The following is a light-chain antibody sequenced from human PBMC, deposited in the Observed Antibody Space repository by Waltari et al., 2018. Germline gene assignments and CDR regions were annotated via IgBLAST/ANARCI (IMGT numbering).Light chain of an antibody. Sequence: DIQMTLSPSTLSASVGDRVTITCRASQSISSWMAWYQQKPGKAPKVLIYKAFSLESGVPSRFSGSGSGTEFTLTISSLQPDDFATYYCQQYNSYPWTFGQGTKVEIK. CDR3: QQYNSYPWT. V-gene: IGKV1-5*03. CDR2: KAF. CDR1: QSISSW. J-gene: IGKJ1*01.